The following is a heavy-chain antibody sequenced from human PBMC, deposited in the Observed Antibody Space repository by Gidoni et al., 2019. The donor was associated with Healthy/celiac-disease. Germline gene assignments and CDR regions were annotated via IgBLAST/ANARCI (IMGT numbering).Heavy chain of an antibody. CDR1: GFTFSDHY. D-gene: IGHD3-10*01. Sequence: VQLVESGGGLVQPGGSLRLSCAASGFTFSDHYMDCVRQAPGKGLEWVGRTRNKANSYTTEYAASVKGRFTISRDDSKNTLYLQMNSLKTEDTAVYYCARVYGSGSFYFDYWGQGTLVTVSS. J-gene: IGHJ4*02. CDR3: ARVYGSGSFYFDY. CDR2: TRNKANSYTT. V-gene: IGHV3-72*01.